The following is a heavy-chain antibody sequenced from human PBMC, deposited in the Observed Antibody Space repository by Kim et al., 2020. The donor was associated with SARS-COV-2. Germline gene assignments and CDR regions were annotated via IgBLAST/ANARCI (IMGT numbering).Heavy chain of an antibody. Sequence: GGSLRLSCAASGFTFSSYSMNWVRQAPGKGLEWVSYISSSSSTIYYADSVKGRFTISRDNAKNSLYLQMNSLRDEDTAVYYCANGGRTGSGSYLGPDYWGQGTLVTVSS. CDR1: GFTFSSYS. CDR2: ISSSSSTI. V-gene: IGHV3-48*02. J-gene: IGHJ4*02. CDR3: ANGGRTGSGSYLGPDY. D-gene: IGHD3-10*01.